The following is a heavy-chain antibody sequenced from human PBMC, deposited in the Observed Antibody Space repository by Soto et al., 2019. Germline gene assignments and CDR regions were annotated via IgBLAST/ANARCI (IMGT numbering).Heavy chain of an antibody. CDR2: IYYSGST. Sequence: QVQLQESGPGLVKPSETLSLTCTVSGGSISSYYWSWIRQPPGKGLEWIGYIYYSGSTNYNPSLTSRVTISVDTSKNQFSLKLSSVTAADTAVYYCARAHYGYGMDVWGQGTTVTVSS. D-gene: IGHD4-17*01. CDR3: ARAHYGYGMDV. V-gene: IGHV4-59*01. CDR1: GGSISSYY. J-gene: IGHJ6*02.